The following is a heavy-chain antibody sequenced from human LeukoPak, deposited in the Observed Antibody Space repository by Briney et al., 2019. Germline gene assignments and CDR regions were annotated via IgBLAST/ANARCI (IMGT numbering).Heavy chain of an antibody. J-gene: IGHJ3*02. CDR3: ARQDYYDGSGYPPDKGNAFDI. CDR2: IYPGDSDT. D-gene: IGHD3-22*01. Sequence: GESLKISCKGSGYSFTSYWIGWVRQMPGKGLEWMGIIYPGDSDTRYSPSFQGQVTISADKSISTAYLQWSSLKASDTAMYYCARQDYYDGSGYPPDKGNAFDIWGQGTMVTVSS. V-gene: IGHV5-51*01. CDR1: GYSFTSYW.